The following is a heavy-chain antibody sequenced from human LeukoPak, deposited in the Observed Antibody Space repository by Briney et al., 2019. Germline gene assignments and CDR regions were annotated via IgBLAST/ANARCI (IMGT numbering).Heavy chain of an antibody. CDR2: INQDGSGR. D-gene: IGHD1-14*01. V-gene: IGHV3-7*01. CDR1: GFTFSSFW. J-gene: IGHJ5*02. Sequence: GGSLRLSCAASGFTFSSFWMSWVRQAPGKGLEWVANINQDGSGRYFVDSVKGRFTISRDNAKNSLYLQMNSLRAEDTAVYYCARGVSGEPWGQGTLVTVSS. CDR3: ARGVSGEP.